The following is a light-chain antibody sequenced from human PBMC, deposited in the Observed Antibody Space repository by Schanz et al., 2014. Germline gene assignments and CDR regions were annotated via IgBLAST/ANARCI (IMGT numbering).Light chain of an antibody. V-gene: IGLV2-14*03. Sequence: QSALTQPASVSGSPGQSITISCTGTSSDVGGYDFVSWYQQHPDKAPKLMIYDVSNRPSGVSNRFSGSKSGNTASLTISGLQAEDEADYYCSSYAGNNIWVFGGGTKLTVL. CDR1: SSDVGGYDF. J-gene: IGLJ3*02. CDR2: DVS. CDR3: SSYAGNNIWV.